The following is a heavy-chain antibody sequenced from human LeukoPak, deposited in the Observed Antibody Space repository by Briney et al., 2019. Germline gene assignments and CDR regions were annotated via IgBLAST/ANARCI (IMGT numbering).Heavy chain of an antibody. CDR3: ARDLGLLWFGEWGNWFDP. CDR2: INAGNGNT. CDR1: GYTFTIYA. J-gene: IGHJ5*02. V-gene: IGHV1-3*01. Sequence: ASVKVSFKASGYTFTIYAMHWVRQAPGQRQEWMGWINAGNGNTKYSQKFQGRVTITRDTSASTAYMELSSLRSEDTAVYYCARDLGLLWFGEWGNWFDPWGQGTLVTVSS. D-gene: IGHD3-10*01.